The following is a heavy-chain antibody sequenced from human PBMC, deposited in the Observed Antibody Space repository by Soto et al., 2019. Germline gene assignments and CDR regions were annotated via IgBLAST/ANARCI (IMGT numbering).Heavy chain of an antibody. Sequence: PGGSLRLSCAASGFTFSSYDMHWVRQAPGKGLEWVAVISYDGSNKYYADSVKGRFTISRDNSKNTLYLQMNSLRAEDTAVYYCAKDYRRMVYAPAPMDVWGQGTTVTVSS. V-gene: IGHV3-30*18. D-gene: IGHD2-8*01. J-gene: IGHJ6*02. CDR3: AKDYRRMVYAPAPMDV. CDR2: ISYDGSNK. CDR1: GFTFSSYD.